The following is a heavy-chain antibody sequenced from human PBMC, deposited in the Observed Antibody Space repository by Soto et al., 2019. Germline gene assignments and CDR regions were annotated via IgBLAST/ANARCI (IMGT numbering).Heavy chain of an antibody. CDR2: IWYDGSNK. V-gene: IGHV3-33*01. J-gene: IGHJ6*02. D-gene: IGHD5-18*01. Sequence: PGESLRLSCAASGFTFSSYGMHWVRQAPGKGLEWVAVIWYDGSNKYYADSVKGRFTISRDNSKNTLYLQMNSLRAEDTAVYYCARERGYRYGRDYYYGMDVWGQGTTVTVSS. CDR3: ARERGYRYGRDYYYGMDV. CDR1: GFTFSSYG.